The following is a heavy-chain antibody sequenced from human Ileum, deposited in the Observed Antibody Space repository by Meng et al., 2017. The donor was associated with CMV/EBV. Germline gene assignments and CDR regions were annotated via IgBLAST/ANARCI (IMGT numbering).Heavy chain of an antibody. CDR2: ISSSSSYI. D-gene: IGHD2-8*02. V-gene: IGHV3-21*05. CDR3: ARDRGPGGDI. J-gene: IGHJ3*02. Sequence: GESLKISCAASGFTFINAWMSWVRQAPGKGLEWVSYISSSSSYIYYADSVKGRFTISRDNAKNSLYLQMNSLRAEDTAVYYCARDRGPGGDIWGQGTMVTVSS. CDR1: GFTFINAW.